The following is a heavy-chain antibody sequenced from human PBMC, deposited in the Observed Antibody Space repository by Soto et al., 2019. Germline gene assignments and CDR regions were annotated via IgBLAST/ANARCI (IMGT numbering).Heavy chain of an antibody. V-gene: IGHV4-39*01. J-gene: IGHJ6*02. D-gene: IGHD4-4*01. CDR2: IYRSGYT. Sequence: TSETLSLTCSVSGGSISSSSYYWGWIRQPPGKGLEWIGSIYRSGYTYDNPSLKSRLTISVDTSTNQFSLKLSSVTAADTAVYYCASSYSNYALIDYYYYGMDVWGQGTTVTVSS. CDR1: GGSISSSSYY. CDR3: ASSYSNYALIDYYYYGMDV.